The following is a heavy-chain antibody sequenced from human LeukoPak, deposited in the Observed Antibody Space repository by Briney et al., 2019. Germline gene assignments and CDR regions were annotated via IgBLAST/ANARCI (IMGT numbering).Heavy chain of an antibody. D-gene: IGHD3-10*01. V-gene: IGHV3-21*01. CDR1: GFTFSSYS. CDR2: ITTSSSYI. Sequence: GGSPRLSCAASGFTFSSYSMNWVRQAPGKGLEWVSSITTSSSYIHYADSVKGRFTISRDNAKNSLYLQMNSLRAEDTAVYCCARVLLGGSGSYLDAFDIWGQGTMVTVSS. CDR3: ARVLLGGSGSYLDAFDI. J-gene: IGHJ3*02.